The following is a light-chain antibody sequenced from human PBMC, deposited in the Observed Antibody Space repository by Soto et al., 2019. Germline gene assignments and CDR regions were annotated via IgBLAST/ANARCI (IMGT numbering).Light chain of an antibody. CDR2: DVE. CDR3: AAWDDSLSGVV. J-gene: IGLJ2*01. Sequence: QSALTQPPSASGSPGQSVTISCAGSSSDVGGYNYVSWYQQYPGKAPKLMIYDVEKRPSGVPDRFSGSKSGNTASLTVSGLQAEDEADYYCAAWDDSLSGVVFGGGTKVTVL. CDR1: SSDVGGYNY. V-gene: IGLV2-8*01.